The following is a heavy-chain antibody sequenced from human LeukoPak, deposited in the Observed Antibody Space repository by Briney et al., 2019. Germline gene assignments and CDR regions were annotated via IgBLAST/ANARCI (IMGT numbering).Heavy chain of an antibody. V-gene: IGHV3-7*01. D-gene: IGHD2/OR15-2a*01. J-gene: IGHJ5*02. Sequence: GGSLRLSCEASVSISNYCMSWVRQAPGKGLEWVANIKEDGSEKYYVDSVKGRFTISRDNAKNSLYLQMTSLRVEDTAVYYCARDQYGPFDPWGQGTLVTASS. CDR1: VSISNYC. CDR2: IKEDGSEK. CDR3: ARDQYGPFDP.